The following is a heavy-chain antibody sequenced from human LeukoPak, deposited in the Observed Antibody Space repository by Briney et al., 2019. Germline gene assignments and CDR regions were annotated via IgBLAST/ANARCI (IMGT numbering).Heavy chain of an antibody. Sequence: LAGGSLRLSCAASGFTFSNAWMSWVRQAPGKGLEWVGRTRNKANSYTTEYAASVKGRFTISRDDSKNSLYLQMNSLKTEDTAVYYCARRAGAYSHPFDYWGQGTLVTVSS. CDR2: TRNKANSYTT. D-gene: IGHD4/OR15-4a*01. CDR3: ARRAGAYSHPFDY. J-gene: IGHJ4*02. CDR1: GFTFSNAW. V-gene: IGHV3-72*01.